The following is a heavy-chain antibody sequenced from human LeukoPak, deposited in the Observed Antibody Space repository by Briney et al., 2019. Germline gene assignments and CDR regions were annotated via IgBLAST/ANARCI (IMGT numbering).Heavy chain of an antibody. V-gene: IGHV1-18*04. CDR3: ARVVVRGVNWFDP. CDR1: GYTFTSYG. Sequence: ASVKVSCKASGYTFTSYGIGWVRQAPGQGLEWMGWISANNGNTNYAQKFQGRVTMTTDTSTSTVYMELRSLTFDDTAVYYCARVVVRGVNWFDPWGQGTLVTVSS. J-gene: IGHJ5*02. CDR2: ISANNGNT. D-gene: IGHD3-10*01.